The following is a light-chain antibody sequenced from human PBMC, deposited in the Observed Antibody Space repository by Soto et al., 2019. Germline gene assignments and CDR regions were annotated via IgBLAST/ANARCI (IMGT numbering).Light chain of an antibody. CDR3: QQYNNWPLMYT. CDR1: QSVRTN. CDR2: GAS. V-gene: IGKV3-15*01. J-gene: IGKJ2*01. Sequence: EIVMTQSPGTLSASPGERATLSCRASQSVRTNLAWYQQKLGQAPRLLIYGASTRATGIPARFSGSGSGTEFTLTISSLQSEDFAVYYCQQYNNWPLMYTFGQGTKLEIK.